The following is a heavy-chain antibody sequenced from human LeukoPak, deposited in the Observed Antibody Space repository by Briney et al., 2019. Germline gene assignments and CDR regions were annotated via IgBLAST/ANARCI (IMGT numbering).Heavy chain of an antibody. V-gene: IGHV4-34*01. CDR1: GWSFSGYY. Sequence: SETLSLTCAVYGWSFSGYYWSWVRQPPGKGLEWVGEINYSGSTKYNPALKSGVTISVDTSQNQFTLTLSHVTAAGATVGYYSETLYYCYYMDVWGKGPTLTV. CDR3: SETLYYCYYMDV. CDR2: INYSGST. D-gene: IGHD4-23*01. J-gene: IGHJ6*03.